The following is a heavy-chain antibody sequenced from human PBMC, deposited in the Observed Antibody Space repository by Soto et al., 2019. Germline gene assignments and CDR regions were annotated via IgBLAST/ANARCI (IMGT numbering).Heavy chain of an antibody. CDR2: IWYDGNNK. V-gene: IGHV3-33*01. Sequence: GGSLRLSCAASGFTFSSYGMHWVRQTPGKGLEWVAVIWYDGNNKYYADSVKGRFTISRDNSKNTLYLQMTSLRVDDTAVYYYSRDFLSLLIKSSNNAFDIWGKALMVTVS. J-gene: IGHJ3*02. D-gene: IGHD1-26*01. CDR3: SRDFLSLLIKSSNNAFDI. CDR1: GFTFSSYG.